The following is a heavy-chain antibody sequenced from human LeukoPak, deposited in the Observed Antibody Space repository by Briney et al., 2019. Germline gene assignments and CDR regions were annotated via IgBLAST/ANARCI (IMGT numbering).Heavy chain of an antibody. J-gene: IGHJ4*02. CDR2: ISAYSGNT. V-gene: IGHV1-18*01. D-gene: IGHD3-10*01. CDR3: ARDLHYGSGSYYMN. Sequence: GASVKVSCKASGHTFTNYGISWVRQAPGQGLEWMGWISAYSGNTNYAQKLQGRVTMTTDTSTSTAYMELRSLRSDDTAVYYCARDLHYGSGSYYMNWGQGTLVSVSS. CDR1: GHTFTNYG.